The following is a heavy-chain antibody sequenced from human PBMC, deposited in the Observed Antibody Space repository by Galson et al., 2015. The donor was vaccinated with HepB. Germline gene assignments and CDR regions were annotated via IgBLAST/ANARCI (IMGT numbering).Heavy chain of an antibody. CDR3: VARPF. CDR2: IKSKGDGGTT. V-gene: IGHV3-15*01. Sequence: SLRLSCAAAGFTISDYGIDWVRQPPGKGLGWVGRIKSKGDGGTTEYAAPVNGGFIISRDESKNTLYLQMYSLKSEDTAVYFCVARPFWGQGTLVTVSS. CDR1: GFTISDYG. J-gene: IGHJ4*02.